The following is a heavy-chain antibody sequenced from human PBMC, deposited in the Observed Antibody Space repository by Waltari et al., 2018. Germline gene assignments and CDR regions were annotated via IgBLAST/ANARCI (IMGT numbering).Heavy chain of an antibody. CDR1: GGSISSGGYY. CDR3: ARDRSAWYCSGGSCYGAFDI. J-gene: IGHJ3*02. Sequence: QVQLQESGPGLVKPSQTLSLTCTVSGGSISSGGYYWSWIRQHPGKVREWIGYIYHSGSTYNNPDLKSRVTIAVDRSKNQFSRKLSAVTAADTAVYYWARDRSAWYCSGGSCYGAFDIWGQGTMVTVSS. V-gene: IGHV4-31*03. D-gene: IGHD2-15*01. CDR2: IYHSGST.